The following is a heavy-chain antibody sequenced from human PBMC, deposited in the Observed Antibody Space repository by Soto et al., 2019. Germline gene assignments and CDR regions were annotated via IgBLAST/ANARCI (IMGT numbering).Heavy chain of an antibody. CDR1: GYTFTGYY. D-gene: IGHD2-21*02. V-gene: IGHV1-2*04. CDR3: ARAGTPTDYYYYYMDV. Sequence: ASVKVSCKASGYTFTGYYIHWVRQAPGQGLEWMGWINPNSGGTNYAQKFQGWVTMTRDTSISTAYMELSRLRSDDTAVYYCARAGTPTDYYYYYMDVWGKGTTVTVSS. CDR2: INPNSGGT. J-gene: IGHJ6*03.